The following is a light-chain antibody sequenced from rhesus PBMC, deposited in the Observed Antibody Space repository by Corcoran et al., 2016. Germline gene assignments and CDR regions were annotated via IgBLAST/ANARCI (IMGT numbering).Light chain of an antibody. V-gene: IGKV1-69*01. Sequence: DIQMTQSPSSLSASVGDRVTITCRASQGISNWLDWYQQKPGKATKLLIYRASNLETGVPSRFSGSGSGTDVTLTITSLQPEDIATYYCQQHDNSPFTCGPGTKLDIK. CDR1: QGISNW. CDR3: QQHDNSPFT. J-gene: IGKJ3*01. CDR2: RAS.